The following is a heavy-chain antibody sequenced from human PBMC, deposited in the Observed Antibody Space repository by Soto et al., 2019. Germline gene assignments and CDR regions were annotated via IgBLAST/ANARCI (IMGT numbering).Heavy chain of an antibody. CDR1: GFTFSSYA. V-gene: IGHV3-33*08. D-gene: IGHD2-2*01. CDR2: IWYDGSNK. Sequence: GGSLRLSCAASGFTFSSYAMSWVRQAPGKGLEWVAVIWYDGSNKYYADSVKGRFTISRDNSKNSLYLQMNSLRAEDTAVYYCAREIVVARGASYFDYWGPGTLVTVSS. CDR3: AREIVVARGASYFDY. J-gene: IGHJ4*02.